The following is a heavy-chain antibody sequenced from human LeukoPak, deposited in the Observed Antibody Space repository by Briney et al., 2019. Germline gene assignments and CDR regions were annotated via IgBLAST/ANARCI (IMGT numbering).Heavy chain of an antibody. Sequence: GGSLRLSCAASGFTFSSHAMGWVRQAPGKGLEWVSSITGSGGSTYYADSVKGRFTISRDNSKNTLYLQMNSLRAEDTAVYYCAKVHSYGYSGGLDYWGQGTLVTVSS. D-gene: IGHD5-18*01. CDR2: ITGSGGST. V-gene: IGHV3-23*01. CDR3: AKVHSYGYSGGLDY. CDR1: GFTFSSHA. J-gene: IGHJ4*02.